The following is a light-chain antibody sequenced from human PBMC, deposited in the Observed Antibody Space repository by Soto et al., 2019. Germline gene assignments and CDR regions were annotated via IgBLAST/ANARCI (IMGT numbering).Light chain of an antibody. V-gene: IGKV3-20*01. J-gene: IGKJ3*01. CDR3: QQYCSSPQT. Sequence: EIVLTQSPGTLSLSPGERATLSCRASQSVSSSYLAWYQQKPGQAPRLLIYGASSRATGIPDRFSGSGSGTDFTLTISRLEPEDLAVYYGQQYCSSPQTSGPGTKVVIK. CDR2: GAS. CDR1: QSVSSSY.